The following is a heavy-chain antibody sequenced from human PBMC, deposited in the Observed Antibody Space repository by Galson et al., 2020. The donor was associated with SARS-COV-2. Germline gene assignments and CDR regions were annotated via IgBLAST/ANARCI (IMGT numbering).Heavy chain of an antibody. CDR2: ISYDGRNT. Sequence: GGSLRLSCAASGFTFSRSAIHWVRQAPAKGLEWVAVISYDGRNTHYGDSVRGRFTIYRDNSKNTLYLQMNTLRAEDTAVYYCARDYYDSSGYSTDGMDVWGQGTTVTVSS. CDR1: GFTFSRSA. V-gene: IGHV3-30*04. CDR3: ARDYYDSSGYSTDGMDV. J-gene: IGHJ6*02. D-gene: IGHD3-22*01.